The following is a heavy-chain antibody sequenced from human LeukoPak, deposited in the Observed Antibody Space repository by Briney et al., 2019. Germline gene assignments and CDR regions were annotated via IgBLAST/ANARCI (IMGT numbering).Heavy chain of an antibody. J-gene: IGHJ3*02. CDR3: ARGTTVTTGGAFDI. CDR2: IYHSGST. Sequence: SETLSLTCAGSGGSISSGGYSWSWIRQPPGKGLEWIGYIYHSGSTYYNPSLKSRVTISVDRSKNQFSLKLSSVTAADTAVYYCARGTTVTTGGAFDIWGQGTMVTVSS. D-gene: IGHD4-17*01. CDR1: GGSISSGGYS. V-gene: IGHV4-30-2*01.